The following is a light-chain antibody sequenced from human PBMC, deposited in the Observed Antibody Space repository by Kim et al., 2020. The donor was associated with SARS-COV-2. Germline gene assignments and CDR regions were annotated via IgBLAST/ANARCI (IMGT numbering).Light chain of an antibody. CDR1: SSNIGAGYD. J-gene: IGLJ2*01. Sequence: VIISCIGSSSNIGAGYDVHWYRSLPGTAPKLLLYADNNRPSGVPDRFSGSKSGTSASLAITGLQAEDEADYYCQSYDTILSGSVVFGGGTQLTVL. CDR2: ADN. V-gene: IGLV1-40*01. CDR3: QSYDTILSGSVV.